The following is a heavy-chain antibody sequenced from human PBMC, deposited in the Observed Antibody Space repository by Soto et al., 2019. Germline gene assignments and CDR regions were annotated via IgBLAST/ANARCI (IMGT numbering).Heavy chain of an antibody. J-gene: IGHJ4*02. CDR3: ARGGLDILTGYSRPFDY. CDR1: GGSISSYY. Sequence: PSETLSLTCTVSGGSISSYYWSWIRQPPGKGLEWIGYIYYSGSTNYNPPLKSRVTISVDTSKNQFSLKLSSVTAADTAVYYCARGGLDILTGYSRPFDYWGKGTLVTVSS. D-gene: IGHD3-9*01. V-gene: IGHV4-59*01. CDR2: IYYSGST.